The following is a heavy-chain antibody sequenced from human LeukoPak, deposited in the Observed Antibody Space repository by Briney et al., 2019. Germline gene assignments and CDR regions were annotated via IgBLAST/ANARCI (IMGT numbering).Heavy chain of an antibody. CDR2: IYNSGST. D-gene: IGHD6-13*01. Sequence: SETLSLTCTVSGYSISSGYFWGWIRQPPGKGLEWIGTIYNSGSTYYNASLESRVTISVDTSKNQFSLKLSSVTAADTAVYYCARAYSSSWYFNWFGPWGQETLVTVSS. CDR3: ARAYSSSWYFNWFGP. CDR1: GYSISSGYF. V-gene: IGHV4-38-2*02. J-gene: IGHJ5*02.